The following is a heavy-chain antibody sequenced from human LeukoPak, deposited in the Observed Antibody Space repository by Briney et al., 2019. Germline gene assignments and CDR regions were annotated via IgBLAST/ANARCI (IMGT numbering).Heavy chain of an antibody. V-gene: IGHV3-15*01. J-gene: IGHJ6*03. CDR3: TTGREDSSGWTPYHYYFLDV. CDR1: RFTFSDAW. D-gene: IGHD6-25*01. CDR2: IKSKTNGEVT. Sequence: GGSLRLSCVASRFTFSDAWMNWVRQAPGKGLEWVGRIKSKTNGEVTEYAAPVKGRCTISRDDSKSTLYLQMNSLKTDDTGVYYCTTGREDSSGWTPYHYYFLDVWGKGTTVTVSS.